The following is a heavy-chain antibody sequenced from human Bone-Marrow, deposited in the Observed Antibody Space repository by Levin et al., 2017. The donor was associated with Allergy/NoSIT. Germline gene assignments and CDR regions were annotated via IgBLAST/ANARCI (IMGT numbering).Heavy chain of an antibody. D-gene: IGHD2/OR15-2a*01. CDR2: IYSDDTK. CDR3: VHRPSRNWFDP. Sequence: SGPTLVKPTQTLTLTCTFSGFSLNTSGLGVAWIRQPPGKALEWLALIYSDDTKRYNPSLKNRPTITKDSSKNQVVLTMTNMGPVDSATYFCVHRPSRNWFDPWGQGTLVTVSS. V-gene: IGHV2-5*02. J-gene: IGHJ5*02. CDR1: GFSLNTSGLG.